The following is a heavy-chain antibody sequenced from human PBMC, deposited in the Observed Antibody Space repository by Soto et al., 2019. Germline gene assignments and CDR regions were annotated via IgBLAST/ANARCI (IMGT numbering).Heavy chain of an antibody. Sequence: QLQLQESGPGLVKPSETLSLTCTVSGGSISSSSYYWGWIRQPPGKGLEWIGSIYYSGSTYYNPSLKSRVTISVDTSKNQFSRKLSSVTAADTAVYYCARLPPVLPGLDYFDYWGQGTLVTVSS. CDR1: GGSISSSSYY. D-gene: IGHD2-15*01. CDR2: IYYSGST. V-gene: IGHV4-39*01. CDR3: ARLPPVLPGLDYFDY. J-gene: IGHJ4*02.